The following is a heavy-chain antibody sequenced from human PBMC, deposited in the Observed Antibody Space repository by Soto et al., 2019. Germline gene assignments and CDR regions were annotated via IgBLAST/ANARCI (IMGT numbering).Heavy chain of an antibody. CDR1: GSTFINYE. D-gene: IGHD6-13*01. CDR2: ISNNGAHT. Sequence: EAQLVESGGGLVQPGGSWGLSGAASGSTFINYELHWVRQAQGKGLEYVSGISNNGAHTDYAKSVKGRFTISRDNSENTLYLQMGSLRAEDMALYYCARRGYGSRWPNVYMDVWGKGTTVTVSS. J-gene: IGHJ6*03. V-gene: IGHV3-64*01. CDR3: ARRGYGSRWPNVYMDV.